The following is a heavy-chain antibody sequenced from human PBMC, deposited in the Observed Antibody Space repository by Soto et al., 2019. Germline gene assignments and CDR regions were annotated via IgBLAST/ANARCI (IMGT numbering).Heavy chain of an antibody. J-gene: IGHJ6*03. Sequence: GSLRLSCSASGFVFSGYTMSCVCQAPGKGLEWVSNIGSGGSDTYYADSVKGRFTISRDNSKSTLYLQMNSLRAEDTAVYYCAKARTLGYYYMDVWGKGTTVTVSS. CDR1: GFVFSGYT. CDR3: AKARTLGYYYMDV. D-gene: IGHD3-16*01. CDR2: IGSGGSDT. V-gene: IGHV3-23*01.